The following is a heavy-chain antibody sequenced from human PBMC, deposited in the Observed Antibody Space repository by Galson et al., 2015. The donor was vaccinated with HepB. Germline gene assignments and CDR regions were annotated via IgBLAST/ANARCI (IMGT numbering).Heavy chain of an antibody. V-gene: IGHV1-46*01. CDR3: ARVSFSGSYLDAFDI. D-gene: IGHD1-26*01. CDR2: INPSCGST. Sequence: SVKVSCKASGYTFTSYYMHWVRQAPGQGLEWMGIINPSCGSTSYAQKFQGRVTMTRDTSTSTVYMELSSLRSEDTAVYYCARVSFSGSYLDAFDIWGQGTMVTVSS. CDR1: GYTFTSYY. J-gene: IGHJ3*02.